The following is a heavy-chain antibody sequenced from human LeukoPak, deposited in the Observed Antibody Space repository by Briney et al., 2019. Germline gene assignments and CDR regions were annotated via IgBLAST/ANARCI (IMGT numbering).Heavy chain of an antibody. J-gene: IGHJ5*02. Sequence: GGSLRLSCAASGFTFSSYSMNWVRQAPGKGLEWVSSISSSSSYIYYADSVKGRFTISRDNAKNSLYLQMNSLRAEDTAVYYCARDNPVTTKFDPWGQGTLVTVSS. V-gene: IGHV3-21*01. CDR3: ARDNPVTTKFDP. CDR1: GFTFSSYS. CDR2: ISSSSSYI. D-gene: IGHD4-11*01.